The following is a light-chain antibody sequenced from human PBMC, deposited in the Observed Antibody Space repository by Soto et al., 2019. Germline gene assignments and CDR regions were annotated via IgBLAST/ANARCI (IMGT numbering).Light chain of an antibody. V-gene: IGKV3-20*01. Sequence: ETVLTQSPGTLSLSPGERGTLSCRASQSVSSNYLAWYQQKPGQAPRLLIYGASSRATGIPDRFSGSGSGTDFTLTISRLEPEDCAVYYCQQYGSSPRTFGQGTKVEIK. CDR3: QQYGSSPRT. CDR1: QSVSSNY. J-gene: IGKJ1*01. CDR2: GAS.